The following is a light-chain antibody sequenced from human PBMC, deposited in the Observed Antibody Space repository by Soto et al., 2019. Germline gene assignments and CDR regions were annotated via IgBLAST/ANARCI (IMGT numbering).Light chain of an antibody. Sequence: HPPSTLSAKKSDRVTITCRASQSIRTWLAWYQHKPGTAPKLLIYKASTLEGGVPSRFSGSRSGTEFTLTVSSLQPDDFATYYCQQYNDSFPYPFG. CDR1: QSIRTW. CDR3: QQYNDSFPYP. CDR2: KAS. V-gene: IGKV1-5*03. J-gene: IGKJ2*01.